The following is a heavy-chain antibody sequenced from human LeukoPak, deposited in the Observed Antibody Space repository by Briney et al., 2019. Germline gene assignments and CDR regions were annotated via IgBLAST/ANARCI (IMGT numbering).Heavy chain of an antibody. CDR3: AKRPKATVTPYYFDY. D-gene: IGHD4-17*01. CDR2: ISGSGGST. V-gene: IGHV3-23*01. CDR1: GFTFSSYA. J-gene: IGHJ4*02. Sequence: PGGSLRLSCAASGFTFSSYAMTWVRQAPGKGLEWVSAISGSGGSTYYADSVKGRVTISRDNSKSTLYLQMNSLRAEDTAVYYCAKRPKATVTPYYFDYWGQGTLVTVSS.